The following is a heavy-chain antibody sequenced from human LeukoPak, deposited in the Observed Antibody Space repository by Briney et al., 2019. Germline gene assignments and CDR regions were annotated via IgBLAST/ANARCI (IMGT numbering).Heavy chain of an antibody. V-gene: IGHV1-2*06. J-gene: IGHJ3*02. Sequence: GASVKVFCKASGYTFSGYYMHWVRQAPGQGLEWMGRINPNSGGTNYAQKFQGRVTMTRDTSISTAYMELSRLRSDDTAVYYCARERYYDSSGYSNAFDIWGQGTMVTVSS. CDR1: GYTFSGYY. D-gene: IGHD3-22*01. CDR3: ARERYYDSSGYSNAFDI. CDR2: INPNSGGT.